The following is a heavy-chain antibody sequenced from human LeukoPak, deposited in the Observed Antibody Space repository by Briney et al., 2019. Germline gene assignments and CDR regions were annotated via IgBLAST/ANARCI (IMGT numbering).Heavy chain of an antibody. CDR2: INHSGST. J-gene: IGHJ4*02. V-gene: IGHV4-34*01. CDR3: ARFCSSTSCYYNY. D-gene: IGHD2-2*01. CDR1: GGSFSGYY. Sequence: SETLSLTCAVYGGSFSGYYWSWIRQPPGKELEWIGEINHSGSTNYNPSLKSRVTISVDTSKNQFSLKLSSVTAADTAVYYCARFCSSTSCYYNYWGQGTLVTVSS.